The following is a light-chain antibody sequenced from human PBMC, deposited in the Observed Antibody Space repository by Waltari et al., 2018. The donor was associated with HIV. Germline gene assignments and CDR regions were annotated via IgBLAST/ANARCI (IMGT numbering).Light chain of an antibody. Sequence: QSVLPQPPSASGSPGQRVTISCSGSSAHIGSNYVYWYQQVPGKGPKRLCYRNQQGPPGVPVRYSGSKSGTSASLAVSGRRSDDEADYYCAAWDDGLSGVVFGGGTKLTVL. CDR2: RNQ. V-gene: IGLV1-47*01. J-gene: IGLJ2*01. CDR1: SAHIGSNY. CDR3: AAWDDGLSGVV.